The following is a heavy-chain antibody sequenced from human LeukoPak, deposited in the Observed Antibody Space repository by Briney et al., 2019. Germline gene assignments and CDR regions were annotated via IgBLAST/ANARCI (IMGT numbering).Heavy chain of an antibody. CDR1: GGSISSYY. V-gene: IGHV4-59*01. J-gene: IGHJ4*02. CDR2: IYYSGST. CDR3: AGMTSLEYFDY. D-gene: IGHD3-9*01. Sequence: SETLSLTCTVSGGSISSYYWSWVRQPPGKGLEWIGYIYYSGSTNYNPSLKSRVTISVDTSKNQFSLKLSSLTAADTAVYYCAGMTSLEYFDYWGQGTLVTVSS.